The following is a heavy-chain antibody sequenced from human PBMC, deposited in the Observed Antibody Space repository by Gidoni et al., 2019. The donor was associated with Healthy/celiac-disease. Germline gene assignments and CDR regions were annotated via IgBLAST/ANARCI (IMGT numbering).Heavy chain of an antibody. D-gene: IGHD3-16*01. J-gene: IGHJ5*02. V-gene: IGHV4-34*01. Sequence: QVQLQQWGAGLLKPSETLSLTCAVYGGSFSGYYWSWIRQPPGKGLEWIGEINHSGSTNYNPSLKSRVTISVDSSKNQFSLKLSSVTAPDTAVYYCARGGGNWFDPWGQGTLVTVSS. CDR3: ARGGGNWFDP. CDR2: INHSGST. CDR1: GGSFSGYY.